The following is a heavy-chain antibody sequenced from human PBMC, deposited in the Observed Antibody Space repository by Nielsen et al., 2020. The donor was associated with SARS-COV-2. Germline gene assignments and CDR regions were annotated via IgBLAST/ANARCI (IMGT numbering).Heavy chain of an antibody. CDR2: AYYSGST. CDR1: GGSISSSAYY. Sequence: SETLSLTCSVSGGSISSSAYYWGWIRQPPGKGLEWIGSAYYSGSTNYNPSLKSRVTMSGDTSKNQLSLKLSSVTAADTAVYYCATLVRYYDVLTGYYVYNWLDPWGQGTLVTVSS. D-gene: IGHD3-9*01. J-gene: IGHJ5*02. V-gene: IGHV4-39*07. CDR3: ATLVRYYDVLTGYYVYNWLDP.